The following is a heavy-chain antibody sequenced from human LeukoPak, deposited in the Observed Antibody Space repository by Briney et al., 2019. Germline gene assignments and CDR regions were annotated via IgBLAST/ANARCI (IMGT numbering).Heavy chain of an antibody. CDR3: AKLDWNGYFDY. CDR2: ISYDGSNK. J-gene: IGHJ4*02. CDR1: GFTFSSYG. V-gene: IGHV3-30*18. D-gene: IGHD1-1*01. Sequence: GGSLRLSCAASGFTFSSYGMHWVRQAPGKGLEWVAVISYDGSNKYYADSVKGRFTISRDNSKNTLCLQMNSLRAEDTAVYYCAKLDWNGYFDYWGQGTLVTVSS.